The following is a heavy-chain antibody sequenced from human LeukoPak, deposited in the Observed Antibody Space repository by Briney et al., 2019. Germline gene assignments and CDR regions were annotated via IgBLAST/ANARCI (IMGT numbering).Heavy chain of an antibody. CDR1: GYTFTGYY. J-gene: IGHJ4*02. D-gene: IGHD6-6*01. V-gene: IGHV1-2*02. Sequence: ASVKVSCKASGYTFTGYYIHWVRQAPGQGLEWMGWINPNSGGTNYAQKFQGRVTMTRDTSISTTYMELSRRRSDDTAVYYCARGSEYSSSHYWGQGTLVTVSS. CDR3: ARGSEYSSSHY. CDR2: INPNSGGT.